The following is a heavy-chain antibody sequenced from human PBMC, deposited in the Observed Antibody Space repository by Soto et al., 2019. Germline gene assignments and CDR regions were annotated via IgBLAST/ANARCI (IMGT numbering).Heavy chain of an antibody. V-gene: IGHV3-48*01. CDR3: AKETSSGGGIDN. D-gene: IGHD3-22*01. CDR2: ISTSGATR. Sequence: RGSLRLSCVASGFKFSADSMNWVRKAPGKGLEWVAHISTSGATRYYADSVKGRFIISRDNAKTSQYLQMNSLRAEDTAVYYCAKETSSGGGIDNWRQGTLVTVSS. J-gene: IGHJ4*02. CDR1: GFKFSADS.